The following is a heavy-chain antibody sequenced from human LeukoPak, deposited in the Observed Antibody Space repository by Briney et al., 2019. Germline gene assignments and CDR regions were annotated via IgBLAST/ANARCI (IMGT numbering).Heavy chain of an antibody. Sequence: PGGSLRLSCAASGFTFSSYGMHWVRQAPGKGLEWVAVIWYDGSNKYYADSVKGRFTISRDNSKNTLYLQMNSLRAEDTAVYYCARDFLYYYYYGMDVWGQGTTVTVSS. CDR1: GFTFSSYG. V-gene: IGHV3-33*01. CDR2: IWYDGSNK. CDR3: ARDFLYYYYYGMDV. J-gene: IGHJ6*02.